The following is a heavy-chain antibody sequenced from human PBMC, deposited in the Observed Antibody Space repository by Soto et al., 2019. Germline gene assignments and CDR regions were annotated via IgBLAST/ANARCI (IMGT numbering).Heavy chain of an antibody. V-gene: IGHV3-23*01. CDR2: ISGSGGST. J-gene: IGHJ6*02. D-gene: IGHD2-15*01. CDR1: GFTFSSYA. Sequence: EVQLLESGGGLVQPGGSLRLSCAASGFTFSSYAMSCVRQAPGKALAWVSAISGSGGSTYYSDSVKGRFTISRDNSTNTGYRQMNSRRVGDTAGYYCASPRGHCSGGSFYSYYYCGMDVWGQGTTVTVSS. CDR3: ASPRGHCSGGSFYSYYYCGMDV.